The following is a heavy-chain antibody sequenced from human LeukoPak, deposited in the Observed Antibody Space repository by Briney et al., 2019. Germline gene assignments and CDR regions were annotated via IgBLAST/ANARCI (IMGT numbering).Heavy chain of an antibody. CDR2: INHSGST. D-gene: IGHD5-18*01. J-gene: IGHJ4*02. CDR1: GGSFSGYY. V-gene: IGHV4-34*01. Sequence: SETLSLTCAVYGGSFSGYYWSSIRQPPGKGLEWIGEINHSGSTNYNPSLKSRVTISVDTSKNQFSLKLSSVTAADTAVYYCAREGLSYGYFDYWGQGTLVTVSS. CDR3: AREGLSYGYFDY.